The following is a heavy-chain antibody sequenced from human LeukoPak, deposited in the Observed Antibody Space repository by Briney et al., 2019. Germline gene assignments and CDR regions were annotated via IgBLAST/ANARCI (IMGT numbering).Heavy chain of an antibody. CDR1: GYTFTAYY. Sequence: ASVKVSYKASGYTFTAYYMHWVRQAPGQGLEWVGWITPNSGDTNYAQKFQGRVTMTRDTSISTAYMELSRLRSDDTAVYYCAPTQAYSTHGFAFWGQGTLVTVSS. D-gene: IGHD6-13*01. CDR3: APTQAYSTHGFAF. V-gene: IGHV1-2*02. J-gene: IGHJ4*02. CDR2: ITPNSGDT.